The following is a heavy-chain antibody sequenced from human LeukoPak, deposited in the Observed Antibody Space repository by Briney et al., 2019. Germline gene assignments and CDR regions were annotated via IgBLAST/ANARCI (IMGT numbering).Heavy chain of an antibody. D-gene: IGHD3-9*01. Sequence: KASETLSLTCTVSGGSISISYYWDWIRQPPGKGLEWIGSIYYSGSTYYNPSLKSRVTISVDTSKNQFSLKLSSVTAADTAVYYCARDRRPYYDILTGRDSFDIWGQGTMVTVSS. J-gene: IGHJ3*02. CDR2: IYYSGST. CDR3: ARDRRPYYDILTGRDSFDI. V-gene: IGHV4-39*07. CDR1: GGSISISYY.